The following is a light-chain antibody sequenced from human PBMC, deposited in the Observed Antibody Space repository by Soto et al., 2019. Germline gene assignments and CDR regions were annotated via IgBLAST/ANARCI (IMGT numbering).Light chain of an antibody. CDR3: QQGHNWPLT. CDR2: GAS. Sequence: EIVMTQSPATLSVSPGERATLSCRASQSISSELAWYQQRPGQPPRLLIYGASTRATGVPDRITGSGSGSDFTLTISGLQSEDFAVYYCQQGHNWPLTFGQVTRLEI. CDR1: QSISSE. V-gene: IGKV3-15*01. J-gene: IGKJ2*01.